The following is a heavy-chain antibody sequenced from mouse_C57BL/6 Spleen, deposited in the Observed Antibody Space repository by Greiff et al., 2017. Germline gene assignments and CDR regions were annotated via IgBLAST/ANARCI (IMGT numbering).Heavy chain of an antibody. CDR2: IDPSDSYT. V-gene: IGHV1-50*01. Sequence: VQLQQPGAELVKPGASVKLSCKASGYTFTSYWMQWVKQRPEQGLEWIGEIDPSDSYTYYNQKFKGKATLTVYTSSSTAYMQLSRLTSEDSAVYYCARGDYDGSFDYWGQGTTRTISS. CDR3: ARGDYDGSFDY. J-gene: IGHJ2*01. D-gene: IGHD2-4*01. CDR1: GYTFTSYW.